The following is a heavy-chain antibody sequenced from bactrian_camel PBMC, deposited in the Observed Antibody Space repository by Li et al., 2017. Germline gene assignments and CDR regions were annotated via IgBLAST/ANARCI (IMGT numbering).Heavy chain of an antibody. CDR2: IQDDGAK. V-gene: IGHV3S55*01. J-gene: IGHJ4*01. Sequence: HVQLVESGGGSVQAGGSLSLSCATRGYTRLSGCLAWFRQVPGKEREMVAQIQDDGAKHYDSTAEGRFTISKDAAKDTLDLRMTSLKPEDSGMYYCAVDGPVAFCSDYPSDFRGWGQGTQVTVS. CDR3: AVDGPVAFCSDYPSDFRG. CDR1: GYTRLSGC. D-gene: IGHD2*01.